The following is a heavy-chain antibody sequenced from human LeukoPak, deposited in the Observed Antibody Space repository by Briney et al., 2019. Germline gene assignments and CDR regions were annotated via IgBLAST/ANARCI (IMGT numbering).Heavy chain of an antibody. CDR1: GYTFTSYD. Sequence: EASVKVSCKASGYTFTSYDINWVRQATGQGLEWMGWMNPNSGNTGYAQKFQGGVTMTRNTSISTAYMELSSLRSEDTAVYYCARGGSSITIFGVVIIENWFDPWGQGTLVTVSS. D-gene: IGHD3-3*01. V-gene: IGHV1-8*01. CDR3: ARGGSSITIFGVVIIENWFDP. J-gene: IGHJ5*02. CDR2: MNPNSGNT.